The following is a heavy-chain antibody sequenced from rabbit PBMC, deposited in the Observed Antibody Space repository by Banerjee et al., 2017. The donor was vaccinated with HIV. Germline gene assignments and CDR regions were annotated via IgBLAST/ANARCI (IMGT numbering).Heavy chain of an antibody. CDR1: GFSFSHSYW. CDR2: IYNGDGST. V-gene: IGHV1S45*01. Sequence: QEQLEESGGDLVKPEGSLTLTCTASGFSFSHSYWICWVRQAPGKGLEWIACIYNGDGSTLYASWAKGRFTISKTSSTTVTLQMTSLTAADTATYFCAREDVSYGGGYFNLWGPGTLVTDS. CDR3: AREDVSYGGGYFNL. J-gene: IGHJ4*01. D-gene: IGHD4-2*01.